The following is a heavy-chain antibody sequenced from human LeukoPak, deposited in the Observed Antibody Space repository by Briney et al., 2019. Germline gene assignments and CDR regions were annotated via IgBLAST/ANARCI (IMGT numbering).Heavy chain of an antibody. CDR3: ARHPDYGDYGMDV. CDR1: GYSFTGYW. D-gene: IGHD4-17*01. Sequence: GESLKISCKGSGYSFTGYWIGWVRQMPGKGLEWMGIIYPGDSDTRYSPSFQGQVTISADKSISTAYLQWSSLKASDTAMYYCARHPDYGDYGMDVWGKGTTVTVSS. J-gene: IGHJ6*04. CDR2: IYPGDSDT. V-gene: IGHV5-51*01.